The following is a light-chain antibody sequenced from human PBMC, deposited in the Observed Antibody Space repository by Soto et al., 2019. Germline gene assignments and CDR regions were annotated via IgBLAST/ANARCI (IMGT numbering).Light chain of an antibody. V-gene: IGLV1-47*01. Sequence: QSVLTQPPSASGTPGQRVTISCSGSSSNIGSNYVYWYQQLPGTAPKLLIYRNNQRPSGVPDRFSGSKSGTSASLAISGLRSEDEADHYCAAWDDSLRGWVFGGGTKLTVL. J-gene: IGLJ3*02. CDR3: AAWDDSLRGWV. CDR2: RNN. CDR1: SSNIGSNY.